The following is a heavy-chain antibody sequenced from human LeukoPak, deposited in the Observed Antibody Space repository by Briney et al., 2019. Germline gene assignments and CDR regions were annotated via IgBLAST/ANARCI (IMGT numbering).Heavy chain of an antibody. Sequence: TSETLSLTCTVSGGSISSSSYYWGWIRQPPGKGLEWIGSIYYSGSTYYNPSLKSRVTISVDTSKNQFSLKLSSVTAADTAVYYCARSGPPTTYFDYWGQGTLVTVSS. CDR1: GGSISSSSYY. CDR3: ARSGPPTTYFDY. V-gene: IGHV4-39*07. D-gene: IGHD4-11*01. J-gene: IGHJ4*02. CDR2: IYYSGST.